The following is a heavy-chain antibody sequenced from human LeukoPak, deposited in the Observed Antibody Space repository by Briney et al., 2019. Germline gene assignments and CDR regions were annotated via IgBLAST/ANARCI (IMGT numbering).Heavy chain of an antibody. Sequence: GGSLRLSCAASGFTFSSHAMSWVRQAPGKGLEWFSAIRGSGGSTYYADSVKGRFTISRDNSKNTLYLQMNSLRAEDTAVYYCAKGEYYDFWSGYYKGYFDYWGQGTLVTVSS. D-gene: IGHD3-3*01. CDR2: IRGSGGST. CDR3: AKGEYYDFWSGYYKGYFDY. V-gene: IGHV3-23*01. CDR1: GFTFSSHA. J-gene: IGHJ4*02.